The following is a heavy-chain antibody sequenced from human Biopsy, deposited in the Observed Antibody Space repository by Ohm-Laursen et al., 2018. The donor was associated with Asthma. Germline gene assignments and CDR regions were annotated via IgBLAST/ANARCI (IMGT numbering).Heavy chain of an antibody. J-gene: IGHJ5*02. CDR1: GYTFTGYY. CDR2: INPNRGGT. V-gene: IGHV1-2*06. Sequence: GASVKVSCKASGYTFTGYYMHWVRQAPGQGLEWMGRINPNRGGTNYAQKFQGRVTMTRDTSISTAYMELSRLRSDDTAVYYCAREGITGTTAWFDPWGQGTLVTVSS. CDR3: AREGITGTTAWFDP. D-gene: IGHD1-7*01.